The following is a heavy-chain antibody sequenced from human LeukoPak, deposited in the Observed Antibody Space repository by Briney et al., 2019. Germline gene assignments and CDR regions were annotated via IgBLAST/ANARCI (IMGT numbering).Heavy chain of an antibody. Sequence: GGSLRLSCAASGFTFSSYSMNWVRQAPGKGLEWVAVISYDGSNKFYPDSVKGRFTISRDNSNLYLQMNSLRAEDTAVYYCAKDGKKWQEPLESWGQGTLVTVSS. CDR2: ISYDGSNK. CDR1: GFTFSSYS. V-gene: IGHV3-30*18. D-gene: IGHD1-14*01. CDR3: AKDGKKWQEPLES. J-gene: IGHJ4*02.